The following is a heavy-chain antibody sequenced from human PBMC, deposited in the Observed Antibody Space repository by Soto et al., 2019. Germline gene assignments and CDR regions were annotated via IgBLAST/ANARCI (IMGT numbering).Heavy chain of an antibody. Sequence: GASVKVSCKASGYTFTSYGISWVRQAPGQGLEWMGWISAYNGNTNYAQKLQGRVTMTTDTSTSTAYMELRSLRSDDTAVYYCARDSYHYYYYYMDVWGKGTTVTVSS. CDR3: ARDSYHYYYYYMDV. D-gene: IGHD1-26*01. CDR1: GYTFTSYG. J-gene: IGHJ6*03. CDR2: ISAYNGNT. V-gene: IGHV1-18*01.